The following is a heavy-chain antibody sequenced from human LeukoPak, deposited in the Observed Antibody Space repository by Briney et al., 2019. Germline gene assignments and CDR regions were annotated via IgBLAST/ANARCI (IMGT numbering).Heavy chain of an antibody. V-gene: IGHV1-18*01. CDR1: GYTFTSYG. D-gene: IGHD6-13*01. CDR2: ISAYNGNT. J-gene: IGHJ4*02. Sequence: ASVKVSCKASGYTFTSYGISWVRQAPGQGLEWMGWISAYNGNTNYAQKLQGRVTMTRDTSTSTVYMELSSLRSEDTAVYYCARSTTPVPDAYSSPGDYWGQGTLVTVSS. CDR3: ARSTTPVPDAYSSPGDY.